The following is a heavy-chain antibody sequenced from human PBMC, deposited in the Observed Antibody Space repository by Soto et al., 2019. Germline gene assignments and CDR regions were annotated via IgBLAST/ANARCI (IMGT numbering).Heavy chain of an antibody. V-gene: IGHV3-30*18. J-gene: IGHJ4*02. Sequence: PGGSLRLSCAASGFTFSSYGMHWVRQAPGKGLEWVAVISYDGSNKYYADSVKGRFTISRDNSKNTLYLQMNSLRAEDTAVYYYAKGYYDYVWGSNDYWGQGTLVTVSS. CDR1: GFTFSSYG. CDR2: ISYDGSNK. CDR3: AKGYYDYVWGSNDY. D-gene: IGHD3-16*01.